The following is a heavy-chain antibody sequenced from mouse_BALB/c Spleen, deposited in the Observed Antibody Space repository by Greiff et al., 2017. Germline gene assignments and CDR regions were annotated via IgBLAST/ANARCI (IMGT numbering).Heavy chain of an antibody. CDR3: ARGGITTVVAKDY. J-gene: IGHJ2*01. V-gene: IGHV5-6-5*01. D-gene: IGHD1-1*01. CDR1: GFTFSSYA. Sequence: DVMLVESGGGLVKPGGSLKLSCAASGFTFSSYAMSWVRQTPEKRLEWVASISSGGSTYYPDSVKGRFTISRDNARNILYLQMSSLRSEDTAMYYCARGGITTVVAKDYWGQGTTLTVSS. CDR2: ISSGGST.